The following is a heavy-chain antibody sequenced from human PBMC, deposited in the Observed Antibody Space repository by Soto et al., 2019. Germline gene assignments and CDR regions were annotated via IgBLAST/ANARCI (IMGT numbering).Heavy chain of an antibody. D-gene: IGHD6-6*01. V-gene: IGHV2-5*02. CDR2: IYWDDDK. CDR3: ARLSYSSSSPDAFDI. Sequence: SGPTLVNPTQTLTMTCTFSGFSLSTSGVGVGWIRQPPGKALEWLALIYWDDDKRYSPSLKSRLTITKDTSKNQVVLTMTNMDPVDTATYYCARLSYSSSSPDAFDIWGQGTMVTVSS. CDR1: GFSLSTSGVG. J-gene: IGHJ3*02.